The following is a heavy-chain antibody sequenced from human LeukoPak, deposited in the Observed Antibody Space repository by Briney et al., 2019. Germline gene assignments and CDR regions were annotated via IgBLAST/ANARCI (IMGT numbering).Heavy chain of an antibody. CDR1: GFTFSSYA. Sequence: GGSLRLSCAASGFTFSSYAMSWVRQAPGKGLEWVSAISGSGGSTYYADSVKGRFTISRDNSKNTLYLQMGSLRAEDMAVYYCARDLGAASLDYWGQGTLVTVSS. CDR3: ARDLGAASLDY. D-gene: IGHD2-15*01. V-gene: IGHV3-23*01. CDR2: ISGSGGST. J-gene: IGHJ4*02.